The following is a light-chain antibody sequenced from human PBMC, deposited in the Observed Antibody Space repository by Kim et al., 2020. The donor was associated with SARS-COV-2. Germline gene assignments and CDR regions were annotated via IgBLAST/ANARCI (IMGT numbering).Light chain of an antibody. CDR3: QQRNSWPPGVT. J-gene: IGKJ4*01. V-gene: IGKV3-11*01. Sequence: TGDRVTLSCRASQDIDTYLAWYQQRPGQAPRLLVYDASNRDTGVPDRFSGSGSGTDFTLTISSLEPEDVSLYYCQQRNSWPPGVTFGGGTKVDIK. CDR2: DAS. CDR1: QDIDTY.